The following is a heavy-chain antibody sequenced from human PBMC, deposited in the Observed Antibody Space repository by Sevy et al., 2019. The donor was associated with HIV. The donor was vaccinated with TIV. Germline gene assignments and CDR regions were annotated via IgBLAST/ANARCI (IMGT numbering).Heavy chain of an antibody. Sequence: ASVKVSCKASGGTFSSYGISWVRQAPGQGLEWMGGIIPIFGTANYAQTFQGRVTITADESTSTAYMELSSLRSEDTAMYYCERSTQSWSSSSFNSFDYWGQGTLVTVSS. CDR1: GGTFSSYG. CDR3: ERSTQSWSSSSFNSFDY. D-gene: IGHD6-6*01. J-gene: IGHJ4*02. V-gene: IGHV1-69*13. CDR2: IIPIFGTA.